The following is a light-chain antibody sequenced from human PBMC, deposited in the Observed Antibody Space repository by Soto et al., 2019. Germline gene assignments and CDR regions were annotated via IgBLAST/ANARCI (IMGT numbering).Light chain of an antibody. CDR2: DAS. CDR1: QSVSSY. V-gene: IGKV3-11*01. Sequence: PAPLSLSPGERAALSCSASQSVSSYLAWYQQKPGQAPRLLIYDASNRATGIPARFSGSGSGTDFTLTISSLEPEDFAVYYCQQRSNWPQITFGQGTRLEI. J-gene: IGKJ5*01. CDR3: QQRSNWPQIT.